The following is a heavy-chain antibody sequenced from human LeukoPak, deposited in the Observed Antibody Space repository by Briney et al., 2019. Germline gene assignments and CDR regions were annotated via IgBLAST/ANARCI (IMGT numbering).Heavy chain of an antibody. D-gene: IGHD6-19*01. Sequence: QTGGSLRLSCAASGFTFSTYWMHWVRQAPGKGLVWVSRINRDASSTSYADSVKGRFTISRDNAKNTLYLQMNSLRAEDTAVYYCARGQAQQWLVSPWNYYYMDVWGKGTTVTISS. J-gene: IGHJ6*03. CDR1: GFTFSTYW. CDR3: ARGQAQQWLVSPWNYYYMDV. V-gene: IGHV3-74*01. CDR2: INRDASST.